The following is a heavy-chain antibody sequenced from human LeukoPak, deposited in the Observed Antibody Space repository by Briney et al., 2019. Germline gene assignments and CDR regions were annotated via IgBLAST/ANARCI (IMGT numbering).Heavy chain of an antibody. Sequence: GGSLRLSCAASGFTFSSYSMNWVRQAPGKGLEWVSYISSSSTIYYADSVKGRFTISRDNAKNSLYLQMNSLRAEDTAVYYCARDGAYDFGTDYYYYYYGMDVWGQGTTVTVSS. V-gene: IGHV3-48*01. CDR3: ARDGAYDFGTDYYYYYYGMDV. D-gene: IGHD3-3*01. CDR2: ISSSSTI. J-gene: IGHJ6*02. CDR1: GFTFSSYS.